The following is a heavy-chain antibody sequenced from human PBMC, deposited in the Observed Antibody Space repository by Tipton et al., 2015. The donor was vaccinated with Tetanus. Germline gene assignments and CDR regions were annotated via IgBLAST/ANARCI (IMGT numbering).Heavy chain of an antibody. CDR2: ISAYNGNT. CDR3: ARVPTNPLAVDRPTDY. J-gene: IGHJ4*02. Sequence: QSGAEVKKPGASVKVSCKASGYTFSNFAISWVRQAPGQGLEWMGWISAYNGNTHYAQRFQGRVTLTTDTPTSTAYMELRSLRSDDTAVYYCARVPTNPLAVDRPTDYWGQGTLVTVSS. D-gene: IGHD6-19*01. CDR1: GYTFSNFA. V-gene: IGHV1-18*01.